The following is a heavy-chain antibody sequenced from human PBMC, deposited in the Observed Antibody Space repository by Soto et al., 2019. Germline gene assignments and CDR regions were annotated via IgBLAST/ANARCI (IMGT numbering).Heavy chain of an antibody. J-gene: IGHJ4*02. CDR1: GDSIGSDY. D-gene: IGHD6-13*01. CDR2: IYYTGNT. CDR3: ARTAGSWYLRYYFDY. V-gene: IGHV4-59*01. Sequence: TLSLTCTVSGDSIGSDYWTWIRQPPGQGLEWIGYIYYTGNTNYNPSLKSRVTISVDSSKNQFFMKLSSVTAADTAVYYCARTAGSWYLRYYFDYWGQGALVTVSS.